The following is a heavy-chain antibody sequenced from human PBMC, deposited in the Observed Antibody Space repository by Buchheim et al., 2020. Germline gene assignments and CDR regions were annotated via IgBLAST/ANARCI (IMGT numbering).Heavy chain of an antibody. CDR2: FYNSGST. Sequence: QVQLQESGPGLVKPSETLSLTCTVSGGSISSYYWSWIRQPPGKGLEWIGCFYNSGSTKYNPSLNSRVTISVDTSKNQLSLKVTSVTAADTAVYYCARDGSSRSAQYWGQGTL. V-gene: IGHV4-59*01. CDR1: GGSISSYY. CDR3: ARDGSSRSAQY. J-gene: IGHJ4*02. D-gene: IGHD6-13*01.